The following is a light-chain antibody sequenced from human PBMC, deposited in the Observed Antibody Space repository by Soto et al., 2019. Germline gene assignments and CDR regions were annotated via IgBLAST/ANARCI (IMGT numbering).Light chain of an antibody. CDR1: QGLGTN. CDR2: AAS. Sequence: EVVSTLTPATLSVSPGQKSTVSCGASQGLGTNLAWYQQKPGQAPRLLIYAASTRATDIPDRFSGSGSGTDFTLTISGLEPEDFSVYYCQQRDKWPITFGQGTQLEIK. CDR3: QQRDKWPIT. J-gene: IGKJ5*01. V-gene: IGKV3-11*01.